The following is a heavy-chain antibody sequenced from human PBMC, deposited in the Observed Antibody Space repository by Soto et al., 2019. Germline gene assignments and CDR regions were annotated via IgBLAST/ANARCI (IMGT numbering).Heavy chain of an antibody. CDR3: AKERWAAAGTPTLDY. CDR2: ISGGTSST. D-gene: IGHD6-13*01. CDR1: GFTFSSYA. Sequence: EVQLLESGGGLVQPGGSLRLSCAASGFTFSSYAMSWVRQAPGKGLEWVSAISGGTSSTYYADSVKGRFTISRDNSKNTLYLQMNSLRAEETGVYYCAKERWAAAGTPTLDYGGQGTLFTVSS. J-gene: IGHJ4*02. V-gene: IGHV3-23*01.